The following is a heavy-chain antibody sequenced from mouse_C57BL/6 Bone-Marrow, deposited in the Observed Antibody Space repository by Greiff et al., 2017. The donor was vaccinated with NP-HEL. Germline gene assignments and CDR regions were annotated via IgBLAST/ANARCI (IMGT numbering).Heavy chain of an antibody. CDR2: ISDGGSYT. Sequence: EVKLVESGGGLVKPGGSLKLSCAASGFTFSSYAMSWVRQTPEKRLEWVATISDGGSYTYYPDNVKGRFTISRDNAKNNLYLQMSHLKSEDTAMYYCASARYDYPYYYAMDYWGQGTSVTVSS. CDR3: ASARYDYPYYYAMDY. CDR1: GFTFSSYA. V-gene: IGHV5-4*03. J-gene: IGHJ4*01. D-gene: IGHD2-4*01.